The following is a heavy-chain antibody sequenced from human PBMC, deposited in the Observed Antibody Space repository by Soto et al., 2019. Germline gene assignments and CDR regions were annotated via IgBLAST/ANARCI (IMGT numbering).Heavy chain of an antibody. CDR3: ASVHYGDYVTFAFDI. J-gene: IGHJ3*02. CDR2: IYHSGST. Sequence: SETLSLTCAVSGGSISSGGYSWSWIRQPPGKGLEWIGDIYHSGSTNYNPSLKSRVTISVDESKNQFSLKLSSVTAADTAVYYCASVHYGDYVTFAFDIWGQGTMVTVSS. CDR1: GGSISSGGYS. V-gene: IGHV4-30-2*01. D-gene: IGHD4-17*01.